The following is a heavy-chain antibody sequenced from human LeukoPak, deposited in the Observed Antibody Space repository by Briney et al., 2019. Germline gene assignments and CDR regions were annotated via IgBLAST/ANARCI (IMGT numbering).Heavy chain of an antibody. CDR3: AREPLSGSTGSDAFDI. CDR1: GYTFTSYY. CDR2: INPGGGST. D-gene: IGHD1-14*01. Sequence: GASVKVSCKASGYTFTSYYMHWVRQAPGQGLEWMGIINPGGGSTSYAQKFQGRVTMTRDMSTSTVYMELSSLRSEDTAVYYCAREPLSGSTGSDAFDIWGQGTMVTVS. J-gene: IGHJ3*02. V-gene: IGHV1-46*01.